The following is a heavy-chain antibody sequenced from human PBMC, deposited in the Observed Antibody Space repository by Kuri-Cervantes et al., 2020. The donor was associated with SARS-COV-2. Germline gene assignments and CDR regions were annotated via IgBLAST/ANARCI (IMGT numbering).Heavy chain of an antibody. V-gene: IGHV4-39*02. CDR3: ARESFVVVPPSPIYYYYMDV. CDR1: GGSISSSSYY. CDR2: IYYSGST. Sequence: SETLSLTCTVSGGSISSSSYYWGWIRQPPGKGLEWIGSIYYSGSTYYNPSLKSRVTISVDTSKNQFSLKLSSVTAADTAVYYCARESFVVVPPSPIYYYYMDVWGKGTTVTVSS. D-gene: IGHD2-2*01. J-gene: IGHJ6*03.